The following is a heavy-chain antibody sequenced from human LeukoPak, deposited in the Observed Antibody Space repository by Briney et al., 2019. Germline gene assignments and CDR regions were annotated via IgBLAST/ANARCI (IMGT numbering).Heavy chain of an antibody. V-gene: IGHV4-34*01. CDR1: GGSFSGYY. J-gene: IGHJ4*02. CDR2: INHSGST. CDR3: ARGHYSNYDSFDY. D-gene: IGHD4-11*01. Sequence: SETLSLTCAVYGGSFSGYYWSWIRQPPGKGLEWIGEINHSGSTNYNPSLKSRVTISVDTSKNQFSLKLSSVTAADTPVYYCARGHYSNYDSFDYWGQGTLVTVSS.